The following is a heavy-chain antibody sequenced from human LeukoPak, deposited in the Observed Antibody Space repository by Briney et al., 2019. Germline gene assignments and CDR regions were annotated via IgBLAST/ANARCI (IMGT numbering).Heavy chain of an antibody. Sequence: GGSLRLSCAASGFTFSTFAMIWVRQPPGKGLEWVSSIFLSGGEIHYADSVRGRFTISRDNSKSTLSLQMNSLRAEDTAIYYCAKAPVTTCSGAYCYPFDYWSQGTLVTVSS. D-gene: IGHD2-15*01. CDR3: AKAPVTTCSGAYCYPFDY. CDR1: GFTFSTFA. J-gene: IGHJ4*02. V-gene: IGHV3-23*01. CDR2: IFLSGGEI.